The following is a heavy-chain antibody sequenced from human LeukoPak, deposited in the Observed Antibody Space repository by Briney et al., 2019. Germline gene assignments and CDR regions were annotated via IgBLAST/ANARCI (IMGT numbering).Heavy chain of an antibody. D-gene: IGHD6-13*01. V-gene: IGHV3-23*01. Sequence: PGGSLRLACAASGFTVSSTAMSSVRQAPGKGLEWVSVISGTGGTTYNADSVKGRFTLSRDTSKNTLYLQMNSLRAEDTAIYYCARDRYRGSSSWFLHYWGQGALVTVSS. CDR2: ISGTGGTT. CDR3: ARDRYRGSSSWFLHY. J-gene: IGHJ4*02. CDR1: GFTVSSTA.